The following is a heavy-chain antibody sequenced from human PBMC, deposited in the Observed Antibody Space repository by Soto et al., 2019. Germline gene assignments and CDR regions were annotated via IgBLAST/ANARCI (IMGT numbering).Heavy chain of an antibody. CDR2: IYYSGRT. CDR1: GGSISSSSYY. D-gene: IGHD6-19*01. V-gene: IGHV4-39*01. CDR3: ARHAFHSSGFTDY. J-gene: IGHJ4*02. Sequence: QLQLQESGPGLVKPSETLSLTCTVSGGSISSSSYYWGWIRQPPGKGLEWIGSIYYSGRTYYNPSLKSRVTISVDTAKNQFSLKLSSVTAADTAVYYCARHAFHSSGFTDYWGQGTLVTVSS.